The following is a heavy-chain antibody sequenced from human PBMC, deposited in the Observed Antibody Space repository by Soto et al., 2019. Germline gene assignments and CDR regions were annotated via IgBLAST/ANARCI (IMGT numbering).Heavy chain of an antibody. CDR3: ARLRFAPTSDLRSVYYFDY. CDR1: GGSVSSGSYY. V-gene: IGHV4-61*01. J-gene: IGHJ4*02. D-gene: IGHD3-3*01. CDR2: IYYSGST. Sequence: QVQLQESGPGLVKPSETLSLTCTVSGGSVSSGSYYWSWIRQPPGKGLEWIGYIYYSGSTNYNPSLKGRVTLSVDTSKNQFSLKLSSVTAADTAVYYCARLRFAPTSDLRSVYYFDYWGQGTLVTVSS.